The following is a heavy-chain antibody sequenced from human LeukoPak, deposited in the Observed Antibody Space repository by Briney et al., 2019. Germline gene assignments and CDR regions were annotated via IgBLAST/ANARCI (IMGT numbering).Heavy chain of an antibody. V-gene: IGHV1-24*01. Sequence: ASVKVSCKVSGYTLTELSMHWVRQAPGKGLEWMGGFDPEDGETIYAQEFQGRVTMTEDTSTDTAYMELSSLRSEDTAVYYCATVGPTYRRNFDYWGQGTLVTVSS. CDR2: FDPEDGET. CDR1: GYTLTELS. J-gene: IGHJ4*02. CDR3: ATVGPTYRRNFDY. D-gene: IGHD2-2*02.